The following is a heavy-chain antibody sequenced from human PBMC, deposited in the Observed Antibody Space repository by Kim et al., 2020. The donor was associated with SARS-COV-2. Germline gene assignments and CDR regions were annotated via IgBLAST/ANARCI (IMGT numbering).Heavy chain of an antibody. CDR2: ISYDGSNK. D-gene: IGHD6-13*01. V-gene: IGHV3-30*18. CDR1: GFTFSSYG. J-gene: IGHJ4*02. CDR3: AKDSEVYSLSSYFDY. Sequence: GGSLRLSCAASGFTFSSYGMHWVRQAPGKGLEWVAVISYDGSNKYYADSVKGRFTISRDNSKNTLYLQMNSLRAEDTAVYYCAKDSEVYSLSSYFDYWGQGTLVTVSS.